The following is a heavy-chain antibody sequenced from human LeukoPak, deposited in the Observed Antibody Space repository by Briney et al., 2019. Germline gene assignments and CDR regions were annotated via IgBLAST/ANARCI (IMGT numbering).Heavy chain of an antibody. D-gene: IGHD3-22*01. CDR2: ISGSGGST. CDR1: GFTFSSYA. Sequence: PGGSLRLSCAASGFTFSSYAMSWVRQAPGKGLEWVSAISGSGGSTYYADSVKGRFTISRDNSKNTLYLQMNSLRAEDTAVYYCAKAGYYYDSSGYSFDYWGQGTLVTVSS. J-gene: IGHJ4*02. V-gene: IGHV3-23*01. CDR3: AKAGYYYDSSGYSFDY.